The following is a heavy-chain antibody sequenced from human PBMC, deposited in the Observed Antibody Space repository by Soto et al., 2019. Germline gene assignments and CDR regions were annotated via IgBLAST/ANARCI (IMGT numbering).Heavy chain of an antibody. V-gene: IGHV3-23*01. CDR1: GFSLSTYI. D-gene: IGHD3-22*01. CDR2: ISGSGGSQ. Sequence: PGWPERHSCSASGFSLSTYIICWVRLAPGKGLEWVSAISGSGGSQSYADSVQGRFTISRDHPKRTLDLQMYRLRSEDMAVYYSAFFQCYSRDRDVHYF. CDR3: AFFQCYSRDRDVHYF. J-gene: IGHJ1*01.